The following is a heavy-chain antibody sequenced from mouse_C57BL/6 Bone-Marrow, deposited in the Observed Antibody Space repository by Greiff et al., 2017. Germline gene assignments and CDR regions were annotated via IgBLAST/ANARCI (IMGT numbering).Heavy chain of an antibody. CDR3: ARMGNYGSSFDY. Sequence: QVTLKVSGPGILQPSQTLSLTCSFSGFSLSTSGMGVGWIRQPSGKGLEWLAHIWWDDDKYYNPALESRLTISKDTSNNQVILKIANVDTVYTATYDCARMGNYGSSFDYWDQGTTLTVTS. CDR1: GFSLSTSGMG. V-gene: IGHV8-8*01. CDR2: IWWDDDK. D-gene: IGHD1-1*01. J-gene: IGHJ2*01.